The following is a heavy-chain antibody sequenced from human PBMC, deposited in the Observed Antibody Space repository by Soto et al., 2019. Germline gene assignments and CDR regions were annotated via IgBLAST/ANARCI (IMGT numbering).Heavy chain of an antibody. J-gene: IGHJ5*01. CDR2: MNPNSGNT. D-gene: IGHD2-21*01. CDR3: ARSDGYNFNWLDS. Sequence: QVQLVQSGAEVKTPGASVKVSCKASGYTFDTYDINWVRQAPGQGLEWMGWMNPNSGNTGYAQKFQGRLTMTRDTALSVAHMELSSLRNEDTAVYYCARSDGYNFNWLDSWGQGTLVTVSA. CDR1: GYTFDTYD. V-gene: IGHV1-8*01.